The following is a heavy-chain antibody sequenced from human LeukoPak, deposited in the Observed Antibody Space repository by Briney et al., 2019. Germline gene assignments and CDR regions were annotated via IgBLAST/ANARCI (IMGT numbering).Heavy chain of an antibody. V-gene: IGHV3-7*01. Sequence: GGSLRLSCAASGFTFSNYWMNWVRQAPGKGLEWVANIKQDGSAKYYVDSVKGRLTISRDNAKNSLYLQMNSLRAEDTAVYFCARDRGYLTFDYWGQGTLVTVSS. CDR3: ARDRGYLTFDY. CDR1: GFTFSNYW. CDR2: IKQDGSAK. J-gene: IGHJ4*02. D-gene: IGHD3-10*01.